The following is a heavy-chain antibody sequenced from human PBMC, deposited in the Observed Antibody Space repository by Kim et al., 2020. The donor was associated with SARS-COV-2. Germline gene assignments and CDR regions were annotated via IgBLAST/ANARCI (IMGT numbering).Heavy chain of an antibody. CDR1: GGSISSGGYY. V-gene: IGHV4-31*03. CDR3: ARVPILRIAAREKGEDAFDI. J-gene: IGHJ3*02. CDR2: IYYSGST. Sequence: SGTLSLTCTVSGGSISSGGYYWSWIRQHPGKGLEWIGYIYYSGSTYYNPSLKSRVTISVDTSKNQFSLKLSSVTAADTAVYYCARVPILRIAAREKGEDAFDIWGQGTMVTVSS. D-gene: IGHD6-6*01.